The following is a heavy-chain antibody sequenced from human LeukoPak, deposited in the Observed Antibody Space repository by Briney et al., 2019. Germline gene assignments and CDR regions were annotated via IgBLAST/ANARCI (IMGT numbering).Heavy chain of an antibody. V-gene: IGHV1-2*02. D-gene: IGHD6-13*01. J-gene: IGHJ3*02. CDR2: INPNSGGT. Sequence: ASVKVSCKASGYTFTGYYMHWVRQAPGQGLEWMGWINPNSGGTNYAQKFQGRVTMTRDTSISTAYMELSRLRSDDTAVYYCARVIRGAAAAADAFDIWGQGTMVTVSS. CDR3: ARVIRGAAAAADAFDI. CDR1: GYTFTGYY.